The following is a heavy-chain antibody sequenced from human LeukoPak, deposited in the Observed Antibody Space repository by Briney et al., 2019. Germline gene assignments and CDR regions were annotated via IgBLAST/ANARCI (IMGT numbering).Heavy chain of an antibody. CDR1: GFTFSGSA. CDR3: TRPRGDSSSWYFDY. CDR2: IRSKANSYAT. V-gene: IGHV3-73*01. J-gene: IGHJ4*02. D-gene: IGHD6-13*01. Sequence: PGGSLRLSCAASGFTFSGSAMHWVRQASGKGLEWVGRIRSKANSYATAYAASVKGRFTISRDDSKNTAYLQMNSLKTKDTAVYYCTRPRGDSSSWYFDYWGQGTLVTVSS.